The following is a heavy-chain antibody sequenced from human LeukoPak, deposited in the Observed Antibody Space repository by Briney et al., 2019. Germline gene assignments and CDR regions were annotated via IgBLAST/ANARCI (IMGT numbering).Heavy chain of an antibody. CDR2: IIPTFGTA. V-gene: IGHV1-69*05. D-gene: IGHD2-15*01. CDR3: ARPYRYCSGGSCYPDAFDI. CDR1: GGTFSNYA. Sequence: SVKVSCKASGGTFSNYAISWVRQAPGQGLEWMGRIIPTFGTANYAQKFQGRVTITTDESTSTAYMELSSLRSEDTAVYYCARPYRYCSGGSCYPDAFDIWGQGTMVTVSS. J-gene: IGHJ3*02.